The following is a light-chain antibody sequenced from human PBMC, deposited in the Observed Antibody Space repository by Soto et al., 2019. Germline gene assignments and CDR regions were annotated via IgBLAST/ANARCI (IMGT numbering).Light chain of an antibody. V-gene: IGKV3-15*01. Sequence: EIVMTQSPATLSVSPGERATLSCRASQSVSSNLAWYQQKPGQAPRLLIYGASTMATGIPARFSGSGSGTEFTLTISSLQSEDSAVYYCQQYNNLWTFGQGTKVEIK. CDR3: QQYNNLWT. CDR1: QSVSSN. J-gene: IGKJ1*01. CDR2: GAS.